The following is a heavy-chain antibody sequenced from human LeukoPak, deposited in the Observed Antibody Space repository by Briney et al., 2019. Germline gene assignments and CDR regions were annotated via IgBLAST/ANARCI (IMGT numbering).Heavy chain of an antibody. CDR2: IYPDDSDT. J-gene: IGHJ4*02. D-gene: IGHD5-12*01. Sequence: GESLKISCKGSGYIFTRYWIGWVRQMPGKGLEWMGIIYPDDSDTRYSPSFQGQVTVSADKSISTAYLQWSSLEASDTAMYYCARRQYSGYDFDFWGQGTLVTVSS. CDR3: ARRQYSGYDFDF. V-gene: IGHV5-51*01. CDR1: GYIFTRYW.